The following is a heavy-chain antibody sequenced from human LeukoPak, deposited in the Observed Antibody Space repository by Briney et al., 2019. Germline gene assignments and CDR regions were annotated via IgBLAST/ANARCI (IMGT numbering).Heavy chain of an antibody. CDR2: INHSGST. V-gene: IGHV4-34*01. D-gene: IGHD6-19*01. Sequence: PSETLSLTCAVYGGSFSGYYWSWIRQPLGKGLEWIGEINHSGSTNYNPSLKSRVTISVDTSKNQFSLKLSSVTAADTAVYYCARGELAVAGYDFDYWGQGTLVTVSS. J-gene: IGHJ4*02. CDR3: ARGELAVAGYDFDY. CDR1: GGSFSGYY.